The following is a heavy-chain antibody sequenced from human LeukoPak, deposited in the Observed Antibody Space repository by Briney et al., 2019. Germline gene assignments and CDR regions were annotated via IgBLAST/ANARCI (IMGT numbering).Heavy chain of an antibody. Sequence: SETLSLTCSVSNYSISTGYYWGWIRQPPGKGLEWIATIYHSGSTYYNPSLKSRVTISIDTSKNQFSLKLSSVTAADTAVYYCARAQYYYDSSGYYYKGYFDYWGQGTLVTVSS. CDR1: NYSISTGYY. J-gene: IGHJ4*02. CDR3: ARAQYYYDSSGYYYKGYFDY. CDR2: IYHSGST. D-gene: IGHD3-22*01. V-gene: IGHV4-38-2*02.